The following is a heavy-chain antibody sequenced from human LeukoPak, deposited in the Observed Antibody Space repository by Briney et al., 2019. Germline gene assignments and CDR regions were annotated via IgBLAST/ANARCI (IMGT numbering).Heavy chain of an antibody. CDR2: ISYDGRQN. J-gene: IGHJ3*02. V-gene: IGHV3-30*04. D-gene: IGHD3-10*01. CDR1: GFTFSTYA. Sequence: PGGSLRLSCAASGFTFSTYAMNWVRQAPGKGLEWVAVISYDGRQNYYADSVKGRFTISRDNSKNTLHLQMNSLRDEDSAVYYCARGNTMVAYKYAFDIWGQGTMVTVSS. CDR3: ARGNTMVAYKYAFDI.